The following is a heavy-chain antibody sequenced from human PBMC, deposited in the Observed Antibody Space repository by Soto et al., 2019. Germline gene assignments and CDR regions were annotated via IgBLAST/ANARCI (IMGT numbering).Heavy chain of an antibody. Sequence: EVQLLESGGRLVPPGGSLRLSCAGSRFSFSNYAMTWARQAPGEGLEWVSSITGSGGGTTYADSVKGRFTISRDNSKNILYLQMDSLRADDTAVYYCSTDPNGDYIGAFDNWGQGRMVTVSS. V-gene: IGHV3-23*01. D-gene: IGHD4-17*01. J-gene: IGHJ3*02. CDR1: RFSFSNYA. CDR3: STDPNGDYIGAFDN. CDR2: ITGSGGGT.